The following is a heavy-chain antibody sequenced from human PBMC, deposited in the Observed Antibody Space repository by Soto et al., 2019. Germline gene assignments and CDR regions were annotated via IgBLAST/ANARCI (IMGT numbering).Heavy chain of an antibody. CDR1: GFTFSSYG. CDR2: IWFDGSNK. Sequence: QVQLVESGGGVVQPGRSLRLSCAASGFTFSSYGMHWVRQAPGKGLEWVAVIWFDGSNKYYADSVKGRFTISRDNSNNTLYVQMNSLRAGDTAVYYCARQHRDILTGLRWNGMDVWGQGTTVAVSS. J-gene: IGHJ6*02. CDR3: ARQHRDILTGLRWNGMDV. D-gene: IGHD3-9*01. V-gene: IGHV3-33*01.